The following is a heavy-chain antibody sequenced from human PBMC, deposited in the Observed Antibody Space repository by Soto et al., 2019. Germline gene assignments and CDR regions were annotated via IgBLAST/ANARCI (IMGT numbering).Heavy chain of an antibody. J-gene: IGHJ4*02. CDR2: INHSGST. CDR1: GGSFSGYY. D-gene: IGHD6-6*01. V-gene: IGHV4-34*01. Sequence: TETLSLTCAVYGGSFSGYYWSWIRQPPGKGLEWIGEINHSGSTNYNPSLKSRVTISVDTSKNQFSLKLSSVTAADTAVYYCDGYSSSTPINDYCGQVTLVTVSS. CDR3: DGYSSSTPINDY.